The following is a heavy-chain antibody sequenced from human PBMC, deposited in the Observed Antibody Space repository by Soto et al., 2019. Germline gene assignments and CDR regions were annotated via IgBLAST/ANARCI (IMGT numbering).Heavy chain of an antibody. CDR1: GFTFSSYA. CDR2: ISGSGGST. V-gene: IGHV3-23*01. D-gene: IGHD3-3*01. CDR3: AKDPYPYYDFWSGPGINWFDP. Sequence: GGSLRLSCAASGFTFSSYAMSWVRQAPGKGLEWVSAISGSGGSTYYADSVKGRFTISRDNSKNTLYLQMNSLRAEDTAVYYCAKDPYPYYDFWSGPGINWFDPWGQGTLVTVSS. J-gene: IGHJ5*02.